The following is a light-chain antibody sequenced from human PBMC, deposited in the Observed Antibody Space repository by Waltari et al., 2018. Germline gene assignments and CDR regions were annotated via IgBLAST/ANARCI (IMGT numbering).Light chain of an antibody. CDR2: WAS. J-gene: IGKJ1*01. CDR3: HQYYSSPWT. CDR1: QSVLYSSNNKNC. V-gene: IGKV4-1*01. Sequence: DIVMTQSPDSLAVSLGERATINCKSSQSVLYSSNNKNCLAWYQQKPGPPPKLLIYWASTRESGVPDRFSGSGSGTDFTLTISSLQAEDVAVYYCHQYYSSPWTFGQGTKVEI.